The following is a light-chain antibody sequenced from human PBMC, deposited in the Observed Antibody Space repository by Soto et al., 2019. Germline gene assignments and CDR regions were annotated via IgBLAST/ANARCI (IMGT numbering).Light chain of an antibody. J-gene: IGKJ5*01. CDR1: QSVSSY. Sequence: EIVLTQSPATLSLSPGERATLSCRASQSVSSYLACYQQKPGQAPRLLIYDASNRATGIPARFSGSGSGTDFTLTISSLEPEDFAVYYCQQRSNWPPEVTFGQVKGLEIK. V-gene: IGKV3-11*01. CDR2: DAS. CDR3: QQRSNWPPEVT.